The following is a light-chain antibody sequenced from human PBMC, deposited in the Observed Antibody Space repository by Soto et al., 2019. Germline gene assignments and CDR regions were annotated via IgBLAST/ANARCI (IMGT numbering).Light chain of an antibody. J-gene: IGKJ5*01. CDR1: QSVSTY. V-gene: IGKV3-11*01. Sequence: ETVMTKSPANLSVSPGVRATLSCRASQSVSTYLAWYQQKPGQAPRLLIYDASNRATGIPARFSGSGSGTDFTLTISSLEPEDFAVYYCQQRSNWPITFGQGTRLEIK. CDR2: DAS. CDR3: QQRSNWPIT.